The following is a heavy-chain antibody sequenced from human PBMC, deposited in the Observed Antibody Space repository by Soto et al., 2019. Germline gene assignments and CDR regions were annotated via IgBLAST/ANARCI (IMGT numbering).Heavy chain of an antibody. J-gene: IGHJ6*02. CDR2: IIPILTTP. CDR1: GGTFSIYG. V-gene: IGHV1-69*13. D-gene: IGHD3-16*01. Sequence: SVTVSCPSSGGTFSIYGFSWVRQAPGQGPEWIGGIIPILTTPNYAQKFQGRVTIVADESTTTVYMELSSLKFEDTAVYYCATSMVILRTGEDATDVRR. CDR3: ATSMVILRTGEDATDV.